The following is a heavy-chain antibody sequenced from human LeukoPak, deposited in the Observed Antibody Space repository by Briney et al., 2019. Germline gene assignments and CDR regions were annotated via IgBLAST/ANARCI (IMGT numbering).Heavy chain of an antibody. V-gene: IGHV1-8*02. D-gene: IGHD2-2*02. Sequence: GASVKVSCKASGGTFSSYAISWVRQAPGQGLEWMGWMNPNSGNTGYAQKFQGRVTMTRNTSISTAYMELSSLRSEDTAVYYCARGARYCSSTSCYREYYFDYWGQGTLVTVSS. CDR2: MNPNSGNT. J-gene: IGHJ4*02. CDR1: GGTFSSYA. CDR3: ARGARYCSSTSCYREYYFDY.